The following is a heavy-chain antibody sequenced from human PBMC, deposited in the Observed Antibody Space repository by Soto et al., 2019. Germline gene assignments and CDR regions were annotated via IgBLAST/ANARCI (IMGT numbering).Heavy chain of an antibody. CDR2: ISGSGGST. Sequence: HPGGSLRLSCAASGFTFSSYAMSWVRQAPGKGLEWVSAISGSGGSTYYADSVKGRFTISRDNSKNTLYLQMNSLRAEDTAVYYCAQLSSTSCYSQCEDAFAIWGQGTMVTVSS. CDR3: AQLSSTSCYSQCEDAFAI. V-gene: IGHV3-23*01. J-gene: IGHJ3*02. CDR1: GFTFSSYA. D-gene: IGHD2-2*02.